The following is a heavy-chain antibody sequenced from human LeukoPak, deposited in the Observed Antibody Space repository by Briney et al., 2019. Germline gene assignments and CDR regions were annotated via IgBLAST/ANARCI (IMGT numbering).Heavy chain of an antibody. Sequence: ASVKVSCKASGYTFTSYGISWVRQAPGQGLEWMGWISAYSGNTNYAQNLQGRVTMTTDTSTSTAYMELRSLRSDDTAVYYCARDQYYYDSSGYYYLGYWGQGTLVTVSS. CDR1: GYTFTSYG. J-gene: IGHJ4*02. D-gene: IGHD3-22*01. CDR3: ARDQYYYDSSGYYYLGY. CDR2: ISAYSGNT. V-gene: IGHV1-18*01.